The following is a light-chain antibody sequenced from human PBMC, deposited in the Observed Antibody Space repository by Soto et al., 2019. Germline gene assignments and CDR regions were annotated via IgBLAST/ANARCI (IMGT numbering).Light chain of an antibody. J-gene: IGLJ1*01. Sequence: ALTQPRSVSGSPGQSVTISCTGTSSDVGGYNYVSWYQQHPGKAPKLMIYEVNKRPSGVPDRFSGSKSGNTASLTVSGLQAEDEADYYCSSYAGSSNVFGTGTKVTVL. CDR1: SSDVGGYNY. CDR3: SSYAGSSNV. V-gene: IGLV2-8*01. CDR2: EVN.